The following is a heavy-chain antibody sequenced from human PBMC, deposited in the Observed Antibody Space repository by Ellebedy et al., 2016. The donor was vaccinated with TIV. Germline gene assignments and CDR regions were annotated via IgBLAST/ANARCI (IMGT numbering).Heavy chain of an antibody. J-gene: IGHJ5*02. V-gene: IGHV1-3*01. D-gene: IGHD2-8*01. CDR2: INAGNSNT. CDR1: GYTFTSYA. CDR3: ARDGRYCPNGVCYSHWFDP. Sequence: ASVKVSCKASGYTFTSYAMHWVRQAPGQRLEWMGWINAGNSNTKYSQKFQGRVTITRDTSASTAYMELSSLRSEDTAVYFCARDGRYCPNGVCYSHWFDPWGQGTLVTVSS.